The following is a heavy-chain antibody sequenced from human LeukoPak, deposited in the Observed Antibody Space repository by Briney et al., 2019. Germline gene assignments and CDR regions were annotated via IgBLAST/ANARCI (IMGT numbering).Heavy chain of an antibody. CDR2: TYYRSKWYN. V-gene: IGHV6-1*01. D-gene: IGHD6-13*01. J-gene: IGHJ5*02. CDR1: GDSVSSNSAA. CDR3: ARDLLREAYSSSWFGFDP. Sequence: SQTLSLTCAISGDSVSSNSAAWNWIRQSPSRGLEWLGRTYYRSKWYNDYAVSVKSRITINPDTSKNQFSLQLNSVTPEDTAVYYCARDLLREAYSSSWFGFDPWGQGTLVTVSS.